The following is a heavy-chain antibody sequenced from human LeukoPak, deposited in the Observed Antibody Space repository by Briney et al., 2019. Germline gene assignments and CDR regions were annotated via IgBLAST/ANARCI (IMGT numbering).Heavy chain of an antibody. J-gene: IGHJ3*02. CDR2: ISGSGGST. CDR3: AKGYSYGYASLTFDI. Sequence: GGSLRLSCVASGFSFTTHAMGWVRQAPGKGLEWVSHISGSGGSTKYSGSVKGRFTISRDNSKNTPYLQINSLRADDTAVYYCAKGYSYGYASLTFDIWGQGTMVTVSS. D-gene: IGHD5-18*01. V-gene: IGHV3-23*01. CDR1: GFSFTTHA.